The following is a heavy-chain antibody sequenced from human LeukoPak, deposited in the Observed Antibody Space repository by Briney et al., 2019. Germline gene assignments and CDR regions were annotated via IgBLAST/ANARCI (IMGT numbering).Heavy chain of an antibody. J-gene: IGHJ3*02. CDR3: ARGRDYYGSGSYIDAFDI. CDR1: GFTFSSYA. D-gene: IGHD3-10*01. V-gene: IGHV3-23*01. Sequence: GGSLRLSCAASGFTFSSYAMSWVRQAPGKGLEWVSAISGSGGSTYYADSVKGRFTISRDNAKNSLYLQMNSLRAEDTAVYYCARGRDYYGSGSYIDAFDIWGQGTMVTVSS. CDR2: ISGSGGST.